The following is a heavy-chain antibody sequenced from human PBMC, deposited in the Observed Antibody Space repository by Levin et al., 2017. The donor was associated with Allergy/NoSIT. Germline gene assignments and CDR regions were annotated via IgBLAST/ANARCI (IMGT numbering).Heavy chain of an antibody. CDR2: ISSSSSTI. D-gene: IGHD6-19*01. V-gene: IGHV3-48*01. J-gene: IGHJ4*02. Sequence: GESLKISCAASGFTFSSYSMNWVRQAPGKGLEWVSYISSSSSTIYYADSVKGRFTISRDNAKNSLYLQMNSLRAEDTAVYYCARDDGDSGWTGVTLDYWGQGTLVTVSS. CDR1: GFTFSSYS. CDR3: ARDDGDSGWTGVTLDY.